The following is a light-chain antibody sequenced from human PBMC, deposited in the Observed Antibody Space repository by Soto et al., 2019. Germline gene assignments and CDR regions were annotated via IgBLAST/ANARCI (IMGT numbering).Light chain of an antibody. V-gene: IGLV2-14*01. CDR3: SSYTSSSTRV. CDR1: SSDVGGYNY. CDR2: EVS. Sequence: QSVLTEPASVSGSPGQSITISCTGTSSDVGGYNYVPWYQQHPGKAPKLMIYEVSNRPSGVSNRFSGSKSGNTASLTISGLQAEDEADYYCSSYTSSSTRVFGTGTKVTV. J-gene: IGLJ1*01.